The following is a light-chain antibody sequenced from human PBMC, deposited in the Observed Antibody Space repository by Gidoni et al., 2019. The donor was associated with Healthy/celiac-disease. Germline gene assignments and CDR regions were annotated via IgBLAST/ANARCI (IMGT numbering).Light chain of an antibody. Sequence: IVMTQSPATLSVSPGERATLSCRASQSVSSNLAWYQQKPGQAPMLLIYGASTRATGIPARFSGSGSGTEFTLTISSLQSEDFAVYYCQQYNNWPPSTFGQGTRLEIK. CDR3: QQYNNWPPST. CDR1: QSVSSN. V-gene: IGKV3-15*01. CDR2: GAS. J-gene: IGKJ5*01.